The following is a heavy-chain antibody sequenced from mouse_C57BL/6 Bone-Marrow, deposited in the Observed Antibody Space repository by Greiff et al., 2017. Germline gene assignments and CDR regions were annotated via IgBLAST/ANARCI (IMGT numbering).Heavy chain of an antibody. CDR3: ARGYYGSHYFDY. V-gene: IGHV3-1*01. CDR1: GYSITSGYD. D-gene: IGHD1-1*01. J-gene: IGHJ2*01. CDR2: ISYSGST. Sequence: EVQLQQSGPGMVKPSQSLSLTCTVTGYSITSGYDWHWIRHFPGNKLEWMGYISYSGSTNYNPSLKSRISITHDTSKNHFFLKLNSVTTEDTATYYCARGYYGSHYFDYWGQGTTLTVSS.